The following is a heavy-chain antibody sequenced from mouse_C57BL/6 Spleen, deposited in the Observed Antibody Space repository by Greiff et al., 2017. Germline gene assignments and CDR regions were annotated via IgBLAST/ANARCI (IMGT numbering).Heavy chain of an antibody. CDR1: GYTFTTYP. CDR3: ARHYYYGSSYGGYFDV. CDR2: FHPYNDDT. J-gene: IGHJ1*03. D-gene: IGHD1-1*01. Sequence: QVQLQQSGAELVKPGASVKMSCKASGYTFTTYPIEWMKQNHGKSLEWIGNFHPYNDDTKYNEKFKGKATLTVEKSSSTVYLELSRLTSDDSAVYYCARHYYYGSSYGGYFDVWGTGTTVTVSS. V-gene: IGHV1-47*01.